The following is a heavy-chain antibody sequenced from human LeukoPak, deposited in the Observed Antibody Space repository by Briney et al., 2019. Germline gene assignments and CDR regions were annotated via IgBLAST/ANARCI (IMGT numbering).Heavy chain of an antibody. CDR1: GYTFTGYY. V-gene: IGHV1-2*02. CDR2: INPNTGGT. CDR3: ARDFEYNSATYYFDY. Sequence: ASVKVSCKASGYTFTGYYMHWVRQAPGQGLEWVGWINPNTGGTNYAQRLQGRVTMTGDTSISTAYMELSRLRSDDTAVYYCARDFEYNSATYYFDYWGQGTLVTVSS. D-gene: IGHD6-6*01. J-gene: IGHJ4*02.